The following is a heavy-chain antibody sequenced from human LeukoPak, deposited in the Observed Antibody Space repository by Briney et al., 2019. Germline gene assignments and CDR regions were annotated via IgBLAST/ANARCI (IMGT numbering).Heavy chain of an antibody. D-gene: IGHD3-16*01. CDR1: GFTFSNYW. J-gene: IGHJ4*02. CDR3: ARWGKGFDY. Sequence: GGSLRLSCAASGFTFSNYWMSWGRQAPGKGLEWVANIKHDGSEKYYVDSVKGRFTISRDNAKNSLYLQTNSLRAEDTAVYFCARWGKGFDYWGQGTLATVSS. V-gene: IGHV3-7*04. CDR2: IKHDGSEK.